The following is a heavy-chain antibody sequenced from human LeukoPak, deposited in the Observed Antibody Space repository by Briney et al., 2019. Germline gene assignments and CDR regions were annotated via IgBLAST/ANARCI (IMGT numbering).Heavy chain of an antibody. CDR3: AKKGGYSSSSGIDY. J-gene: IGHJ4*02. CDR1: GFTVSSNY. D-gene: IGHD6-6*01. V-gene: IGHV3-53*01. Sequence: GGSLRLSCAASGFTVSSNYMSWVRQAPGKGLEWVSVIYSGGSTYYADSVKGRFTISRDNSKNTLYLQMNSLRAEDTAVYYCAKKGGYSSSSGIDYWGQGTLVTVSS. CDR2: IYSGGST.